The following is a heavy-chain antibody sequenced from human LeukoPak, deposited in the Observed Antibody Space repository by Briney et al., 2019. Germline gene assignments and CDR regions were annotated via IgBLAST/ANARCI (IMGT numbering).Heavy chain of an antibody. CDR2: IYHSGRT. Sequence: SETLSLTCAVYGGSFSGYYWGWIRQPPGKGLEWIGSIYHSGRTFYNPSLKSRVTISVDTSKNQFSLKLSSVTAADTAVYYCAGTRHVNWFDPWGQGTLVTVSS. J-gene: IGHJ5*02. V-gene: IGHV4-34*01. CDR1: GGSFSGYY. CDR3: AGTRHVNWFDP.